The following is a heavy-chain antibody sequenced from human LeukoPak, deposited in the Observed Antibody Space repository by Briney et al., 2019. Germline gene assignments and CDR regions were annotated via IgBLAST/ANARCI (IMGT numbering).Heavy chain of an antibody. CDR2: ISSSSSYI. Sequence: VGALRLSCADSVFTLISYSMNWVRPAPGRGLEWVSSISSSSSYIYYADSVKDRFTISRNNAKNSMYLQMNSLRGEDTAVYYYARSQTHDYSAYGAYYWGQGTLVTVSS. CDR3: ARSQTHDYSAYGAYY. CDR1: VFTLISYS. V-gene: IGHV3-21*01. J-gene: IGHJ4*02. D-gene: IGHD4-17*01.